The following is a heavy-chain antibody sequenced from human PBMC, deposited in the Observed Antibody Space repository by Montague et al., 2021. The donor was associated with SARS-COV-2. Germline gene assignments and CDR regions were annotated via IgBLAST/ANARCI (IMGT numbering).Heavy chain of an antibody. CDR3: ARSLDPSGTYYLPY. CDR2: IYYSGRT. CDR1: GDSISTSY. Sequence: SETLSLTCTVSGDSISTSYWAWIRQPPGKGLEWIGYIYYSGRTSYNSSLESRVTISIDTPKNQFSLKLSSVTAADTAVYYCARSLDPSGTYYLPYWGQGTLVTVSS. D-gene: IGHD3-10*01. J-gene: IGHJ4*02. V-gene: IGHV4-59*01.